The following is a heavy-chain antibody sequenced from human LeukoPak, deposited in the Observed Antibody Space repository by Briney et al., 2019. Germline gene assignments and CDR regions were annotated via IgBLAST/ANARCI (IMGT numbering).Heavy chain of an antibody. J-gene: IGHJ5*02. CDR2: IYSTGIT. CDR3: ARDRDWNYWFDA. V-gene: IGHV4-4*07. CDR1: GGSIRSYY. D-gene: IGHD1-7*01. Sequence: SETLSLTCTVSGGSIRSYYWNWIRQPAGKGLEWIGRIYSTGITNYNPSLKSRVTMSVDTSKNDFSLKLSSVTAADTAVYYCARDRDWNYWFDAWGQGTLVTVST.